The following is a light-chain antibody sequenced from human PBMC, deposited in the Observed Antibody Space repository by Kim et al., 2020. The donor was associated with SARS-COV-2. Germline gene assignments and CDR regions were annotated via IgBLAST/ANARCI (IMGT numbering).Light chain of an antibody. Sequence: SPGERATLSCRASQRLSSTYLAWYQQKPGQAPRLLIFGASSRATGIPDRFSGSGSGTDFTLTISRREPEDFAVYYCQQYGSAPRTFGQGTKVDIK. J-gene: IGKJ1*01. CDR3: QQYGSAPRT. V-gene: IGKV3-20*01. CDR2: GAS. CDR1: QRLSSTY.